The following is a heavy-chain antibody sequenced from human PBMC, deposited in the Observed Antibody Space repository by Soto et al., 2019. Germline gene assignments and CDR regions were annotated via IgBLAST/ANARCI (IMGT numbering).Heavy chain of an antibody. V-gene: IGHV3-23*04. CDR3: AKDLSLGDVWGFDY. D-gene: IGHD3-16*01. CDR1: GFIFSSYG. J-gene: IGHJ4*02. Sequence: VQLVESGGGVVQPGRSLRLSCAASGFIFSSYGMNWVRQAPGKGLEWVSAISGSGGSTYYADSVKGRFTISRDNSKNTLYLQMNSLRAEDTAVYYCAKDLSLGDVWGFDYWGQGTLVTVSS. CDR2: ISGSGGST.